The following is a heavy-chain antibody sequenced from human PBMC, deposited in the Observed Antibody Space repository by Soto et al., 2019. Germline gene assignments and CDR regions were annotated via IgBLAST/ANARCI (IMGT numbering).Heavy chain of an antibody. CDR3: AREDYDSSFYYYYGMDV. CDR1: GFTFSSYG. V-gene: IGHV3-33*01. D-gene: IGHD6-6*01. CDR2: IWYDGSNK. Sequence: GGSLRLSCVVSGFTFSSYGMHWVRQAPGKGLEWVAAIWYDGSNKYYADSVKGRFTITRDNSKNTLYMQMSSLRAEDTAVYYCAREDYDSSFYYYYGMDVWGQGTTVTVSS. J-gene: IGHJ6*02.